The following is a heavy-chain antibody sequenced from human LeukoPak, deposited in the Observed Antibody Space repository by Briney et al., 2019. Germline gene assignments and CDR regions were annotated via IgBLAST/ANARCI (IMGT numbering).Heavy chain of an antibody. Sequence: GGSLRLSCAASGFTFSTYGMHWVRQAPGKGLEWVAFIRYDGSNNYYADSVKGRFTISRDNSKNTLYLQMNSLKTEDTAVYYCARGAGRYYDSGGYHIDFWGQGTLVTVSS. V-gene: IGHV3-30*02. J-gene: IGHJ4*02. D-gene: IGHD3-22*01. CDR2: IRYDGSNN. CDR1: GFTFSTYG. CDR3: ARGAGRYYDSGGYHIDF.